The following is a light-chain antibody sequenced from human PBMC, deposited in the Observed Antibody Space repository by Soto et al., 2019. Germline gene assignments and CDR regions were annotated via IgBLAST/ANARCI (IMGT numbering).Light chain of an antibody. CDR1: LSVSNN. J-gene: IGKJ1*01. V-gene: IGKV3-11*01. Sequence: EIVLTQSPATLSLSPGEKATLSCRASLSVSNNLAWYQHKPGQAPRLLIYDASNRATGIPARVSGSGSGTDFTLTISSLEPEDFAVYYCLQRSTWPWAFGQGTKVEIK. CDR2: DAS. CDR3: LQRSTWPWA.